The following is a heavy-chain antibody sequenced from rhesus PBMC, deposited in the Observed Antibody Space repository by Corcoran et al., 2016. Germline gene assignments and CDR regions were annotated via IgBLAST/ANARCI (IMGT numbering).Heavy chain of an antibody. CDR3: ARDGGSESYSRDV. Sequence: QLQESGPGLVKPSETLSLTCTVSGGYLTYFWWSWILQSPGKGLEWIGELSGDGWTTHSSPTHKGRVTFATDAYKSQFSLKLTSVTAAHTAIYYCARDGGSESYSRDVWGRGVLVTVSS. V-gene: IGHV4-80*01. D-gene: IGHD2-21*01. CDR1: GGYLTYFW. CDR2: LSGDGWTT. J-gene: IGHJ5-2*02.